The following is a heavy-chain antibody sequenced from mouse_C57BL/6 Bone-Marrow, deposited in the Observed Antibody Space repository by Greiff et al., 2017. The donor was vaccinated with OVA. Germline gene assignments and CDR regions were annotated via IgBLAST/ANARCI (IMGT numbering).Heavy chain of an antibody. Sequence: VQLQQSGPELVKPGDSVKISCKASGYSFTGYFMNWVMQSHGKSLEWIGRINPYNGDTFYNQKFKGKATLTVDKSSRTAHMELRSLTSEDSAVYYCARSSYYYGSTWFAYWGQGTLVTVSA. D-gene: IGHD1-1*01. J-gene: IGHJ3*01. CDR3: ARSSYYYGSTWFAY. CDR2: INPYNGDT. V-gene: IGHV1-20*01. CDR1: GYSFTGYF.